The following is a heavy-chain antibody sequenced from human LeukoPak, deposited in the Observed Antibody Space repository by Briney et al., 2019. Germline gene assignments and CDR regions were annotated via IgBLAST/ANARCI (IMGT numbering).Heavy chain of an antibody. CDR2: IGTAGDT. CDR1: GFTFSSYD. J-gene: IGHJ5*02. Sequence: GGSLRLSCAASGFTFSSYDMHWVRQATGKGLEWVSAIGTAGDTYYPGSVKGRFTISRENAKNSLYLQMNSLRAGDTAVYYCARAIRGSGWFDPWGQGTLVTV. CDR3: ARAIRGSGWFDP. D-gene: IGHD5-24*01. V-gene: IGHV3-13*01.